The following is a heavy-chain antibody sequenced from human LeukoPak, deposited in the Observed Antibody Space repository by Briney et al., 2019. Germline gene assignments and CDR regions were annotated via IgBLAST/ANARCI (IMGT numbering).Heavy chain of an antibody. CDR2: IYYSGST. D-gene: IGHD2-2*01. CDR3: ARASGSTSWFDP. CDR1: GGSISSYY. Sequence: PSETLSLTCTVSGGSISSYYWSWIRQPPGKGLEWIGYIYYSGSTNYNPSLKSRVTISVDTSKNQFSLKLNSVTAADTAVYYCARASGSTSWFDPWGQGTLVSVSS. V-gene: IGHV4-59*12. J-gene: IGHJ5*02.